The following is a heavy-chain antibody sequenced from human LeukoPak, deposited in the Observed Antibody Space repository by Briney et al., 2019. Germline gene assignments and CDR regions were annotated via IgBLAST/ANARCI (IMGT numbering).Heavy chain of an antibody. J-gene: IGHJ4*02. CDR2: ISSSGAFT. CDR3: ARRPDGDYFDY. CDR1: GXAFSDYY. Sequence: PGGSLRLSCAASGXAFSDYYMSWIRQAPGKGQEWVSYISSSGAFTNSADSVKGRFTISRDNTKNSLSLQVKNLRAEDTAVYYCARRPDGDYFDYWGQGTQVTVSS. D-gene: IGHD4-17*01. V-gene: IGHV3-11*06.